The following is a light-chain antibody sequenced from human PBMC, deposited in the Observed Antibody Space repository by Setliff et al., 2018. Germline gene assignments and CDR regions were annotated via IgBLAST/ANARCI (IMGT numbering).Light chain of an antibody. CDR2: EVN. Sequence: QPPSASGSPGQSVTISCTGTSSDIGGYKYVSWYQQHPGKAPKLMIYEVNKRPSGVPDRFSGSKSGNTASLTVSGLQAEDEADYYCSSNIGSNNFDVFGTGTKVTVL. J-gene: IGLJ1*01. CDR3: SSNIGSNNFDV. CDR1: SSDIGGYKY. V-gene: IGLV2-8*01.